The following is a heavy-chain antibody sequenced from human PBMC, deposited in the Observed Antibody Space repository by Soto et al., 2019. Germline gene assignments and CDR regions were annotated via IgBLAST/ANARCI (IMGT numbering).Heavy chain of an antibody. J-gene: IGHJ3*02. CDR2: ISWNSGMI. CDR3: TTFPPVRGVIMAHDAFDI. Sequence: SLRLSCAASGFTFHDYAMHWVRQAPGKGLEWVSGISWNSGMIGYADSVKGRFTISRDDSKNTLYLQMNSLKTEDTAVYYCTTFPPVRGVIMAHDAFDIWGQGTMVTVSS. CDR1: GFTFHDYA. D-gene: IGHD3-10*01. V-gene: IGHV3-9*01.